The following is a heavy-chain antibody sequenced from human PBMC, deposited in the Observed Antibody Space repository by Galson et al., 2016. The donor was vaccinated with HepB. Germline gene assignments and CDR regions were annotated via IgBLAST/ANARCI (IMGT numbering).Heavy chain of an antibody. J-gene: IGHJ4*02. D-gene: IGHD6-19*01. V-gene: IGHV3-43D*03. CDR3: VKVGSAIAVTGYFDN. Sequence: SLRLSCAASGFSFHNYAMHWVRQAPGKGLEWVSLISWDAGTTYYVDSVKGRFTISRDSTKNSLYLQMNSLRPEDTAIYYCVKVGSAIAVTGYFDNWGQGTLVTVSS. CDR2: ISWDAGTT. CDR1: GFSFHNYA.